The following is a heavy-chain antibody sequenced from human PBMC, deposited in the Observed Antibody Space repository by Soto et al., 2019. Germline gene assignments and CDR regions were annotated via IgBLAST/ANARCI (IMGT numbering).Heavy chain of an antibody. V-gene: IGHV4-59*01. CDR2: IYYSGST. Sequence: QVQLQESGPGLVKPSETLSLTCTVSGGSISVYYWSWIRQPPGKGLEWIGYIYYSGSTNYNPSLKSRVTMSVDTSKKQFSLKLSSVTTADTAVYFCARAGRLPFDYWGRGTLVTVSS. CDR3: ARAGRLPFDY. J-gene: IGHJ4*02. CDR1: GGSISVYY. D-gene: IGHD6-25*01.